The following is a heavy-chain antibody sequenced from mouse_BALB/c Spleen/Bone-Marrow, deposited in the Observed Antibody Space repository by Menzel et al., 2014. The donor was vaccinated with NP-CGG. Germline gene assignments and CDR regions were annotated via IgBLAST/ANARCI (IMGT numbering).Heavy chain of an antibody. V-gene: IGHV1-12*01. J-gene: IGHJ3*01. CDR2: IYPGNGDT. CDR3: ARWGWDRFAY. Sequence: QVQLKQSGAELVKPGASVKMSCKASGYTFTSYNMHWVKQTPGQGLEWIGAIYPGNGDTSYNQKFKGKATLTADKSSSTAYMQLSSLTSGDSAVYYCARWGWDRFAYWGQGTLVTVSA. CDR1: GYTFTSYN. D-gene: IGHD4-1*01.